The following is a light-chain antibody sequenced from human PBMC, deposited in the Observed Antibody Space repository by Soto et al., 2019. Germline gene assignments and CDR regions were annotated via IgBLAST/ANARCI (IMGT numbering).Light chain of an antibody. CDR2: DAS. Sequence: EIGLTQSPATLSFSPGERATLSCRASQSVSSYLAWYHQTPGQAPRLLIYDASNRATGIPARVSGSGSGPDFSLTSSSLEPEDFPVYYCHHQYTFGQGTMPEIK. CDR1: QSVSSY. CDR3: HHQYT. V-gene: IGKV3-11*01. J-gene: IGKJ2*01.